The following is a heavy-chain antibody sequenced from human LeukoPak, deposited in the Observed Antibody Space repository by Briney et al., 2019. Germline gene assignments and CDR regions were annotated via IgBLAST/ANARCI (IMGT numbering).Heavy chain of an antibody. CDR3: ARVRNLRGDY. CDR2: ISSGSSTI. J-gene: IGHJ4*02. Sequence: GGSLRLSCAASGFTFSSYSINWVRQAPGKGLEWVSYISSGSSTIYYADSVKGRFTISRDNAKNSLYLQMNSLRAEDTAVYYCARVRNLRGDYWGQGTMVTVSS. D-gene: IGHD4-17*01. CDR1: GFTFSSYS. V-gene: IGHV3-48*01.